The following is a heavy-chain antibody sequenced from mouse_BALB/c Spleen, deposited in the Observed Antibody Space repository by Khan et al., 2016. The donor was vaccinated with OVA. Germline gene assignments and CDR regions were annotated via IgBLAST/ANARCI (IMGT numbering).Heavy chain of an antibody. D-gene: IGHD2-1*01. CDR2: IDPANGDT. CDR1: GFNIKDTY. V-gene: IGHV14-3*02. CDR3: ATLYGSPFTY. Sequence: VHVKQSGAELVKPGASVKLSCTASGFNIKDTYIHWLKERPEQGPEWIGRIDPANGDTKYDPKFQGKATITADTSSNTAYLQLSSLTSEDTAVYYCATLYGSPFTYWGQGTLVTVSA. J-gene: IGHJ3*01.